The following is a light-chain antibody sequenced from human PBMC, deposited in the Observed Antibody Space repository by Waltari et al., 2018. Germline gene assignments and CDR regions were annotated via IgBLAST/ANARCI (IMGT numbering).Light chain of an antibody. Sequence: EIVLTQSPATLSLSPGERATLPCRARQSVNEYLAWYQQIPGQAPRLLIYDASNRATGIPARFSGSGSGTDFTLTISSLEPEDFAIYYCHVRSNWPPVTFGGGTKVEIK. CDR1: QSVNEY. CDR2: DAS. V-gene: IGKV3-11*01. J-gene: IGKJ4*01. CDR3: HVRSNWPPVT.